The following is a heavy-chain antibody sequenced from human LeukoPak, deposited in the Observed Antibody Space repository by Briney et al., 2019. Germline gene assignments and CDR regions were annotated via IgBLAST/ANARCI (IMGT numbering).Heavy chain of an antibody. CDR3: ARLQGYSGYEYYFDY. D-gene: IGHD5-12*01. V-gene: IGHV4-4*02. J-gene: IGHJ4*02. CDR2: IFHSGST. CDR1: SGSIFNSNW. Sequence: KSSGTLSLTCAVSSGSIFNSNWWSWVRQPPGKGLEWIGQIFHSGSTSYNPSLKSRVTISVDTSKNQFSLKLSSVTAADTAVYYCARLQGYSGYEYYFDYWGQGTLVTVSS.